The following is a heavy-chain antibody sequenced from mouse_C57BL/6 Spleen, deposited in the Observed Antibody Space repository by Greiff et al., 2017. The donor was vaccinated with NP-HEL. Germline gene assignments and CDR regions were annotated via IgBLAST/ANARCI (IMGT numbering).Heavy chain of an antibody. V-gene: IGHV5-9-1*02. CDR2: ISSGGDYI. Sequence: EVQRVESGEGLVKPGGSLKLSCAASGFTFSSYAMSWVRQTPEKRLEWVAYISSGGDYIYYADTVKGRFTISRDNARNTLYLQMSSLKSEDTAMYYCTRLTTVVAHFDYWGQGTTLTVSS. J-gene: IGHJ2*01. D-gene: IGHD1-1*01. CDR1: GFTFSSYA. CDR3: TRLTTVVAHFDY.